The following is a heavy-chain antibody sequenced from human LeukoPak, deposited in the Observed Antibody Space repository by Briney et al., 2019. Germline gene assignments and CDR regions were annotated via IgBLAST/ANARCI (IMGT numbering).Heavy chain of an antibody. CDR1: GGSISGSY. V-gene: IGHV4-4*07. D-gene: IGHD2-21*01. CDR2: VYSSGTT. CDR3: ARDLIPVWFDP. J-gene: IGHJ5*02. Sequence: PSETLSLTCTVSGGSISGSYWTWLRQPAGRGLEWIGRVYSSGTTNYNPSLKSRITMSADTSKNQFSLKLSSVTAADTAVYYCARDLIPVWFDPWGQGTLVTVSS.